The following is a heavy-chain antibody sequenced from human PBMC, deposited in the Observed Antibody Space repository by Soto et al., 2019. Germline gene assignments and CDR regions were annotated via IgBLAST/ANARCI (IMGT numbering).Heavy chain of an antibody. D-gene: IGHD2-2*01. Sequence: QVQLQESGPGLVKPSQTLSLTCSVSGVSIRSADYFWSWIRQHPGTGLEWIGYIYYSGNTNYNPSLESRVTISIDTSKNQFSLNLSSMTAADTAVYSCARQPGYCSDTSCHGVSWFDPWGQGILVTVSS. J-gene: IGHJ5*02. CDR2: IYYSGNT. CDR1: GVSIRSADYF. V-gene: IGHV4-31*03. CDR3: ARQPGYCSDTSCHGVSWFDP.